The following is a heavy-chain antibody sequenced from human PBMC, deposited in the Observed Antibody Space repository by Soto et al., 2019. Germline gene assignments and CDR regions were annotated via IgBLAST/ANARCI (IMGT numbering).Heavy chain of an antibody. CDR3: ARSLADYDVLTGDEGWGNYYAMDV. J-gene: IGHJ6*02. D-gene: IGHD3-9*01. Sequence: QVQLVQSGPEMKKPGASVKVSCKASDYSFSSYGISWVRQAPGQGLEWMGWISIYNDDTNYAQKLDGRVTFTTDTSTSTAYMELRSLRSDDTAVYYCARSLADYDVLTGDEGWGNYYAMDVWGQGTTVTVSS. CDR2: ISIYNDDT. CDR1: DYSFSSYG. V-gene: IGHV1-18*01.